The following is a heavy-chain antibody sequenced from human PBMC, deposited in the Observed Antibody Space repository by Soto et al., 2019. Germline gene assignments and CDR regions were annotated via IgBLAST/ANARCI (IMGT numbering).Heavy chain of an antibody. CDR1: GGSFSGYD. J-gene: IGHJ4*02. CDR2: INQSGST. CDR3: ARGVSLILAVQGDAPAKYYFDS. Sequence: PSETLYLTCAVYGGSFSGYDWSWIRQPPGKGLEWIGEINQSGSTNQNPSLKSRVTISVDTSKNQFSLKLRSVTAADAAVYYCARGVSLILAVQGDAPAKYYFDSWGQGTLVTVSS. D-gene: IGHD2-15*01. V-gene: IGHV4-34*01.